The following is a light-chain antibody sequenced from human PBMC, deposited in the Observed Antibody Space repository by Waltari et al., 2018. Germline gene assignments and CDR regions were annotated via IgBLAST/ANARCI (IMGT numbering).Light chain of an antibody. CDR1: SSNIGNNY. J-gene: IGLJ2*01. V-gene: IGLV1-51*02. Sequence: QSVLTQPPSVSAAPGPKVTISCSGSSSNIGNNYVSWYQHPPGTAPELLIYENNKRPSGIPDRFSGSKSGTSATLGITGLQTGDEADYYCGTWDSSLSAVVFGGGTKLTVL. CDR2: ENN. CDR3: GTWDSSLSAVV.